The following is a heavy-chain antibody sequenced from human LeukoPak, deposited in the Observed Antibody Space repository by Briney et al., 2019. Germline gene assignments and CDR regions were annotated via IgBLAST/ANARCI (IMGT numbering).Heavy chain of an antibody. Sequence: SETLSLTCTVSGGSISSYYWSWIRQPPGKGLEWIGYIYYSGSTDYNPSLKSRVTISVDTSKNQFSLKLSSVTAADTAVYYCARAYYDSSGYYWGTFDIWGQGTMVTVSS. D-gene: IGHD3-22*01. CDR1: GGSISSYY. CDR2: IYYSGST. J-gene: IGHJ3*02. V-gene: IGHV4-59*01. CDR3: ARAYYDSSGYYWGTFDI.